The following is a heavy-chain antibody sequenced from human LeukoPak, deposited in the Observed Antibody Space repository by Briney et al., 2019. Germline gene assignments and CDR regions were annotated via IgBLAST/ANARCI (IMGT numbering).Heavy chain of an antibody. D-gene: IGHD2-21*02. CDR1: GGSFSGYY. J-gene: IGHJ5*02. CDR3: ARAYCGGDCSFDP. CDR2: INHSGST. V-gene: IGHV4-34*01. Sequence: SETLSLTCAVYGGSFSGYYWSWIRPPPGKGLEWIGEINHSGSTNYNPSLKSRVTISVDTSKNQFSLKLSSVTAADTAVYYCARAYCGGDCSFDPWGQGILVTVSS.